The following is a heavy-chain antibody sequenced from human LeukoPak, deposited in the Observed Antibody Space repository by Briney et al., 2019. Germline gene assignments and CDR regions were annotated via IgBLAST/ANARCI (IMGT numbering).Heavy chain of an antibody. CDR2: INPNSGGT. J-gene: IGHJ4*01. CDR3: ARVNSGYDGSLDY. CDR1: GYTFTGYY. D-gene: IGHD5-12*01. Sequence: ASVKVSCKASGYTFTGYYMHWVRQAPGQGLEWMGWINPNSGGTNYAQKFQGWVTMTRDTSISTAYMELSRLRSDDMAVYYCARVNSGYDGSLDYWGQGTLVTVSS. V-gene: IGHV1-2*04.